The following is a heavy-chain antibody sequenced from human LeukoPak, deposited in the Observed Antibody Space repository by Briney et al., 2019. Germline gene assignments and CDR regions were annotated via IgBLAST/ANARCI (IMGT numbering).Heavy chain of an antibody. CDR2: INHSGST. CDR3: ARESSQQRMIVTPIDY. Sequence: SETLSLTCAVYGGSFSGYYWSWIRQPPGKGLEWIGEINHSGSTNYNPSLKSRVTISVDTSKNQFSLKLSSVTAADTAVNYCARESSQQRMIVTPIDYWGQGTLVTVSS. J-gene: IGHJ4*02. D-gene: IGHD3-22*01. CDR1: GGSFSGYY. V-gene: IGHV4-34*01.